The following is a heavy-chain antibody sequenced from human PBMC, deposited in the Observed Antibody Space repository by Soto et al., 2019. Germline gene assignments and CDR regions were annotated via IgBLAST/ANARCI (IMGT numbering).Heavy chain of an antibody. Sequence: QLQLQESGPGLVKPSETLSLTCTVSGGSISSSSYYWGWIRQPPGKGLEWIGSIYYSGSTYYNPSLKSRVTISVDTSKNQFSLKLSSVTAADTAVYYCARRDIIDWFDPWGQGTLVTVSS. CDR3: ARRDIIDWFDP. D-gene: IGHD2-15*01. CDR1: GGSISSSSYY. V-gene: IGHV4-39*01. J-gene: IGHJ5*02. CDR2: IYYSGST.